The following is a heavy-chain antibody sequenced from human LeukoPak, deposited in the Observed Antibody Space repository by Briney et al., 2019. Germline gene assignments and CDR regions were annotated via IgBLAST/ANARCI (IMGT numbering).Heavy chain of an antibody. CDR1: GFTFSSYW. CDR2: IKQDGSEK. V-gene: IGHV3-7*01. Sequence: GGSLRLSCAASGFTFSSYWMSWVRLAPGKGLEWVANIKQDGSEKYYVDSVKGRFTISRDNAKNSLYLQMNSLRAEDTAVYYCARERGSVVVPAAIMGEDYWGQGTLVTVSS. CDR3: ARERGSVVVPAAIMGEDY. J-gene: IGHJ4*02. D-gene: IGHD2-2*02.